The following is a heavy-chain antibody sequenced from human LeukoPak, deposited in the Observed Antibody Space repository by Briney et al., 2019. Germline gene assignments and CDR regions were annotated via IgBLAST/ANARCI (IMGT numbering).Heavy chain of an antibody. CDR3: AWYYYDSSGYDAFDI. J-gene: IGHJ3*02. CDR1: GYTFTGYY. V-gene: IGHV1-2*02. Sequence: VASVKVSCKASGYTFTGYYMHWVRQAPGQGLEWMGWINPNSGGTNYAQKFQGRVTMTRDTSISTAYMELSRLRSDDTAVYYCAWYYYDSSGYDAFDIWGQGTMVTVSS. D-gene: IGHD3-22*01. CDR2: INPNSGGT.